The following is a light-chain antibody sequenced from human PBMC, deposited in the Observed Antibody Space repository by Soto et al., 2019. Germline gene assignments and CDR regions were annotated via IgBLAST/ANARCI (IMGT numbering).Light chain of an antibody. CDR3: QQHDSLPLT. Sequence: DIQLTQSPSFLYAYGGDIVNVTFRASQDIGNYLCWYQQKLGKAPKLLIYDASYLEAGVPSRFSGSGSGTDFTFTISSLQPEDFATYYCQQHDSLPLTFGGGTKVDIK. CDR2: DAS. J-gene: IGKJ4*01. V-gene: IGKV1-33*01. CDR1: QDIGNY.